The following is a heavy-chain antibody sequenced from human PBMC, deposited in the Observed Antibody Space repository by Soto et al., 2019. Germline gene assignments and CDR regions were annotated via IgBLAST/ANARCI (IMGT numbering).Heavy chain of an antibody. V-gene: IGHV3-23*01. Sequence: GGSLRLSCAASGFTFSSYAMSWVRQAPGKGLEWVSAISGSGGSTYYADSVKGRFTISRDNSKNTLYLQMNSLRAEDTAVYYCAKALGAVGATRSYYFDYWGQGTLVTVSS. J-gene: IGHJ4*02. CDR2: ISGSGGST. CDR3: AKALGAVGATRSYYFDY. CDR1: GFTFSSYA. D-gene: IGHD1-26*01.